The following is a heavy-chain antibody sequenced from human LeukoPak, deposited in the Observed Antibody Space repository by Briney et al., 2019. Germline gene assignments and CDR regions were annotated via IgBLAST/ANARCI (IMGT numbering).Heavy chain of an antibody. V-gene: IGHV3-11*01. D-gene: IGHD3-16*01. CDR3: ARDGGKRTWPTGYFDY. CDR2: ISSSGSTI. CDR1: GFTVSSNY. J-gene: IGHJ4*02. Sequence: GGSLRLSCAASGFTVSSNYMSWIRQAPGKGLEWVSYISSSGSTIYYADSVKGRFTISRDNAKNSLYLQMNSLRAEDTAVYYCARDGGKRTWPTGYFDYWGQGTLVTVSS.